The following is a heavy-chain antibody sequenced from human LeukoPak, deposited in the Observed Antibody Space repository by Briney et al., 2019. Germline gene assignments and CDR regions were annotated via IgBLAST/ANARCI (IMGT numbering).Heavy chain of an antibody. CDR3: ASIAARPVEYFQH. CDR2: IIPIFGTA. D-gene: IGHD6-6*01. V-gene: IGHV1-69*05. J-gene: IGHJ1*01. CDR1: GGTFSSYA. Sequence: SVKVSCKASGGTFSSYAISWVRQAPGQGLEWMGGIIPIFGTANYAQKFQGKVTITTDESTSTAYMELSSLRSEDTAVYYCASIAARPVEYFQHWGQGTLVTVSS.